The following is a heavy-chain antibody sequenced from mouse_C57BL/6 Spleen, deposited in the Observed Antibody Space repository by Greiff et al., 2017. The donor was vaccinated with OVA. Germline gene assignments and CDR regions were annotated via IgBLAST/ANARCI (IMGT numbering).Heavy chain of an antibody. J-gene: IGHJ2*01. D-gene: IGHD1-1*01. CDR2: IDPSDSYT. CDR1: GYTFTSYW. Sequence: QVQLQQPGAELVMPGASVKLSCKASGYTFTSYWMHWVKQRPGQGLEWIGEIDPSDSYTNYNQKFKGKSTLTVDKSSSTAYMQLCCLTSTSAAVEYGARGRFTTVVAPYFDCWGQGATLTVSS. V-gene: IGHV1-69*01. CDR3: ARGRFTTVVAPYFDC.